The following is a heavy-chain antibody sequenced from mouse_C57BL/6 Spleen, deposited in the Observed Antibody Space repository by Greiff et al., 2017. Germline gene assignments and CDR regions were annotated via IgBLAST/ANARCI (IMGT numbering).Heavy chain of an antibody. D-gene: IGHD1-1*01. CDR2: IDPSDSYT. Sequence: QVQLQQPGAELVKPGASVKLSCKASGYTFTSYWMQWVKQRPGQGLEWIGEIDPSDSYTNYNQKFKGKATLTVDTSSSTAYMQLSSLTSEASAVYYCASRIYYYGSIYPWGQGTLVTVSA. V-gene: IGHV1-50*01. CDR1: GYTFTSYW. CDR3: ASRIYYYGSIYP. J-gene: IGHJ3*01.